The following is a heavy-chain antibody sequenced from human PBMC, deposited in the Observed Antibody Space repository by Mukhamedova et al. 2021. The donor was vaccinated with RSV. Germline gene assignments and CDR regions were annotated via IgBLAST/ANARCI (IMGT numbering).Heavy chain of an antibody. J-gene: IGHJ4*02. CDR3: ARLLVGATVN. V-gene: IGHV4-4*02. D-gene: IGHD1-26*01. Sequence: GLEWIGEIYHSGSTNYNPSLKSRVTISVDKSKHQFSLKLSSVTAADTAVYYCARLLVGATVNCGQGTLVTVSS. CDR2: IYHSGST.